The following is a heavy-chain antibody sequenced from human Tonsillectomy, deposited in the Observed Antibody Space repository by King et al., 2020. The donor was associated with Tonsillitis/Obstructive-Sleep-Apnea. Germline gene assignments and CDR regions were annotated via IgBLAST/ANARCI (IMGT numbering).Heavy chain of an antibody. CDR2: ISYDGSNK. Sequence: VQLVESGGGVVQPGRSLRLSCAASGFTFSSYGMHWVRQAPGKGLEWVAVISYDGSNKYYADSVKARFTISRDNSKNTLYLQMNSLRAEDTAVYYCAKDYDSNYVLIYYYYGMDVWGQGTTVTVSS. J-gene: IGHJ6*02. V-gene: IGHV3-30*18. CDR3: AKDYDSNYVLIYYYYGMDV. CDR1: GFTFSSYG. D-gene: IGHD4-11*01.